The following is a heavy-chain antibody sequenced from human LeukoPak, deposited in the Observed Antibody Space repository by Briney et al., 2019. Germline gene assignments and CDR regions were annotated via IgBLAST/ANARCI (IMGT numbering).Heavy chain of an antibody. J-gene: IGHJ4*02. V-gene: IGHV3-23*01. Sequence: GGSLRLSCAASGFTFSTCAMSWVRQAPGKGLEWVSTITDSGGTVYSADSGKGRFTISRDNSKNTVYLQMNSLRTEDTAIYYCAKEAPSYDSSGYYLLAFDYWGQGTLVTVSS. CDR1: GFTFSTCA. CDR2: ITDSGGTV. D-gene: IGHD3-22*01. CDR3: AKEAPSYDSSGYYLLAFDY.